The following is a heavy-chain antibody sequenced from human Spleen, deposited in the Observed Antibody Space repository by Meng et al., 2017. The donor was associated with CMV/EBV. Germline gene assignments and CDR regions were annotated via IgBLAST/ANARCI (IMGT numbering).Heavy chain of an antibody. D-gene: IGHD3-10*01. J-gene: IGHJ4*02. CDR2: IIPILGIA. Sequence: AGGTFSSYGISWVRQAPGQGLEWMGGIIPILGIANYAQKFQGRVTITADKSTSTAYMELSSLRSEDTAVYYCARDMSYYGSGSYVHYWGQGTLVTVSS. CDR3: ARDMSYYGSGSYVHY. CDR1: GGTFSSYG. V-gene: IGHV1-69*10.